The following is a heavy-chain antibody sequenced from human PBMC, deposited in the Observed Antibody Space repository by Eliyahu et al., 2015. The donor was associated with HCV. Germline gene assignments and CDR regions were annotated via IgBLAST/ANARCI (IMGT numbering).Heavy chain of an antibody. CDR2: IKSKXDGGTT. V-gene: IGHV3-15*01. J-gene: IGHJ4*02. D-gene: IGHD2-15*01. CDR3: TTGRI. CDR1: GFTFSNXW. Sequence: EVQLVXSGGGLVKPGGSLRLSCAXSGFTFSNXWMSWVGXAPGKGLEWVGRIKSKXDGGTTDYAAPVKGRFTISRDDSKNTLYLQMNSLKTEDTAVYYCTTGRIWGQGTLVTVSS.